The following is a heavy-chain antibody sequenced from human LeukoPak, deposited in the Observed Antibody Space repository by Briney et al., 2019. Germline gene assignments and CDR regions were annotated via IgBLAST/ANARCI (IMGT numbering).Heavy chain of an antibody. V-gene: IGHV4-39*01. D-gene: IGHD5-12*01. CDR3: ARTIVATTTFGN. Sequence: SETLSLTCTVSGGSISSSSYYWGWIRQPPGKGLEWIGSIYYSGSTYYNPSLKSRVTISVDTSKNQFSLKLSSVTAADTAVYYCARTIVATTTFGNWGQGTLVTVSS. CDR1: GGSISSSSYY. J-gene: IGHJ4*02. CDR2: IYYSGST.